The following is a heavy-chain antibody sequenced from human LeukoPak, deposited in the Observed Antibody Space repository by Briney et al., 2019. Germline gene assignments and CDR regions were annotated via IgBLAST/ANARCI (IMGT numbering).Heavy chain of an antibody. CDR1: GGSMSNKY. J-gene: IGHJ4*02. CDR3: ATHDSNGYYPYYFAY. D-gene: IGHD3-3*01. V-gene: IGHV4-59*08. Sequence: PSETLSLTCRVSGGSMSNKYWSWIRQPPGKGLEWIGYMSDSGTTKQNPALKSRVPISLDTSKNHLSLMLSSVTAADTAVYYCATHDSNGYYPYYFAYWGQGTVVTVSS. CDR2: MSDSGTT.